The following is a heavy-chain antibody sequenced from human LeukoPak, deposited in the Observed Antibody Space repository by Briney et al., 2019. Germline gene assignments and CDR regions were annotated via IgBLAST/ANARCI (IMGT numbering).Heavy chain of an antibody. CDR3: ARGIAAAGTPLEFDY. V-gene: IGHV1-8*01. J-gene: IGHJ4*02. D-gene: IGHD6-13*01. CDR1: GYTFTSYD. CDR2: MNPNSGNT. Sequence: ASVTVSCKASGYTFTSYDINWVRQATGQGLEWMGWMNPNSGNTGYAQKFQGRVTMTRNTSISTAYMELSSLRSEDTAVYYCARGIAAAGTPLEFDYWGQGTLVTVSS.